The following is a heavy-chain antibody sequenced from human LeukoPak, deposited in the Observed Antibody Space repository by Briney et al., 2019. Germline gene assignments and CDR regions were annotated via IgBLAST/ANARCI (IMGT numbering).Heavy chain of an antibody. CDR2: ISYDGSNK. Sequence: GGSLRLSCAASGFTLSSYGMHWVRQAPGKGLEWVEVISYDGSNKYYADSVKGRFTISRDNSKNTLYLQMNSLRAEDTAVYYCAKDGWEYDILTGYFDYWGQGTLVTVSS. V-gene: IGHV3-30*18. J-gene: IGHJ4*02. CDR3: AKDGWEYDILTGYFDY. CDR1: GFTLSSYG. D-gene: IGHD3-9*01.